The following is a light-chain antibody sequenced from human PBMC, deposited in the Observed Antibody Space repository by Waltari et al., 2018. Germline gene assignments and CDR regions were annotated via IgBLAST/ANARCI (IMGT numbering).Light chain of an antibody. CDR3: QVWESRGDQWV. J-gene: IGLJ3*02. CDR1: NIGSKS. V-gene: IGLV3-21*01. Sequence: SYVLTQPPSVSLAPAQTARITCGGNNIGSKSVHWYQQKQGQAPMRVIYNDDDRPSGIPERFSGSNSGNTATLTIARVEVGDEADYYCQVWESRGDQWVFGEGTKLTVL. CDR2: NDD.